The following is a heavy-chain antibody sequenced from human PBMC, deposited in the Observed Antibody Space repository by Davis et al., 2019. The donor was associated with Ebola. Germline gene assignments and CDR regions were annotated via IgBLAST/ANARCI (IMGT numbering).Heavy chain of an antibody. Sequence: PGGSLRLSCAASGFPFSSYAMNWVRQAPGRGLEWVSSLSGTGGNTFYADSVKGRFTISRDNSKNTLYLEMNSLRAEDTAVYYCAKDWGYSGFDYWGQGTLVTVSS. D-gene: IGHD3-16*01. CDR1: GFPFSSYA. CDR2: LSGTGGNT. J-gene: IGHJ4*02. V-gene: IGHV3-23*01. CDR3: AKDWGYSGFDY.